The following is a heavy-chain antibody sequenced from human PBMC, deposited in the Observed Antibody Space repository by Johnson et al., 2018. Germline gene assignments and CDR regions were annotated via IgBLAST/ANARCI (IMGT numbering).Heavy chain of an antibody. J-gene: IGHJ3*02. V-gene: IGHV4-34*01. D-gene: IGHD2-15*01. Sequence: QVQLQESGAGLLKPSETLSLTCAVYGGSFSGYYWSWIRQPPGKGLEWIGEINHSGSTNYNPSLKSRVTISVDTSKNPFSLKLSCVTAADTAVYYCAGYCSGGSCHDAFDIWGQGTMVTVSS. CDR1: GGSFSGYY. CDR2: INHSGST. CDR3: AGYCSGGSCHDAFDI.